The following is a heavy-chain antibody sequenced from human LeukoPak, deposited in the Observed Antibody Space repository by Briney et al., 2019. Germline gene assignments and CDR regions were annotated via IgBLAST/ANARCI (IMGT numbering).Heavy chain of an antibody. D-gene: IGHD1-26*01. CDR1: GFTFSSYG. J-gene: IGHJ4*02. CDR2: IWYDGSNK. CDR3: AKDQGGSYSYFDY. Sequence: GRSLRLSCAASGFTFSSYGMHWVRQAPGKGLEWVAVIWYDGSNKYYADSVKGRFTISRDNSKNTLYLQMNSLRAEDTAVYYCAKDQGGSYSYFDYWGQGTLVTVSS. V-gene: IGHV3-33*06.